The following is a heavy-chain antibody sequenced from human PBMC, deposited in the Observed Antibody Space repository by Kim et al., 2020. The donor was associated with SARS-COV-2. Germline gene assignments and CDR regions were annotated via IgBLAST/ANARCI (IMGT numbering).Heavy chain of an antibody. J-gene: IGHJ5*02. V-gene: IGHV4-39*01. CDR1: GGSISSSSYY. CDR3: ARRLSSIADANWFDP. Sequence: SETLSLTCTVSGGSISSSSYYWGWIRQPPGKGLEWIGSIYYSGSTYYNPSLKSRVTISVDTSKNQFSLKLSSVTAADTAVYYCARRLSSIADANWFDPWGQGTLVTVSS. D-gene: IGHD6-6*01. CDR2: IYYSGST.